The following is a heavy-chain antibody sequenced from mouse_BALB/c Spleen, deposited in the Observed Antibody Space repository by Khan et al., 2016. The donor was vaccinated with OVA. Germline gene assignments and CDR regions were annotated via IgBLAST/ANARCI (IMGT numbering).Heavy chain of an antibody. CDR1: GYSITSDYA. J-gene: IGHJ4*01. CDR3: ARSLYYSDSYAMDY. D-gene: IGHD2-13*01. Sequence: EVQLQESGPGLVKPSQSLSLTCTVTGYSITSDYAWNWIRQFPGNKLEWMGYISSTGSTSYNPSLKSRISITRDTSKNQFFLHLHSVTTEDTATYYCARSLYYSDSYAMDYWGQGTSVTVSS. V-gene: IGHV3-2*02. CDR2: ISSTGST.